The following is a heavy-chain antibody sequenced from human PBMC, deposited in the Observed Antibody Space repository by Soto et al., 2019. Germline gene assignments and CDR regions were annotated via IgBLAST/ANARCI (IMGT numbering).Heavy chain of an antibody. Sequence: PGGSLRLSCSASGFTFGSYSMNWFRQAPGKGLEWVSYISSSSSTIYYADSVKGRFTISRDNAKNSLYLQMNSLRDEDTAVYYCARDNYYDSSGYYFGPPDYWGQGTLVTVSS. V-gene: IGHV3-48*02. J-gene: IGHJ4*02. D-gene: IGHD3-22*01. CDR1: GFTFGSYS. CDR2: ISSSSSTI. CDR3: ARDNYYDSSGYYFGPPDY.